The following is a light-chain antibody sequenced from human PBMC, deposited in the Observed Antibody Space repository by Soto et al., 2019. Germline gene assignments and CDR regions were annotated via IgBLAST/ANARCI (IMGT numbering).Light chain of an antibody. CDR3: YSYAGSYTFYV. Sequence: QSALTQPRSVSGSPGQSVTISCPGTSIDVGGYYYVSWFQQHPGKAPKLLIYDVSKRPSGVPDRFSASKSGTTASLTISGLQVEDEADYYCYSYAGSYTFYVFGTGTKVTVL. J-gene: IGLJ1*01. CDR1: SIDVGGYYY. CDR2: DVS. V-gene: IGLV2-11*01.